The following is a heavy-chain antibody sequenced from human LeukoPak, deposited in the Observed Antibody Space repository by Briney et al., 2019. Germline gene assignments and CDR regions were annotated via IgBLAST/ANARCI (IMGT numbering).Heavy chain of an antibody. D-gene: IGHD6-6*01. CDR1: GGSISSYY. J-gene: IGHJ6*03. Sequence: PSETLPLPCTVSGGSISSYYWSWIRQPPGKGLEWIGYIYYSGSTNYNPSLKSRVTISVDTSKNQFSLKLSSVTAADTAVYYCAREYSSSSGRAMDVWGKGTTVTVSS. CDR3: AREYSSSSGRAMDV. V-gene: IGHV4-59*01. CDR2: IYYSGST.